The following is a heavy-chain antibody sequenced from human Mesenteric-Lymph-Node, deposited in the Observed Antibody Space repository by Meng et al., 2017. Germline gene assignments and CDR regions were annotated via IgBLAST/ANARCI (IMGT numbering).Heavy chain of an antibody. J-gene: IGHJ4*02. Sequence: GESLKISCAASGFTFSSYGMHWVRQAPGEGLEWVAVIWYDGSNKYYADSVKGRFTISRDKSKNTLYLQMNSLRAEDTAVYYCAAAYSSGWLFDYWGQGTLVTVSS. CDR1: GFTFSSYG. CDR2: IWYDGSNK. D-gene: IGHD6-19*01. CDR3: AAAYSSGWLFDY. V-gene: IGHV3-33*01.